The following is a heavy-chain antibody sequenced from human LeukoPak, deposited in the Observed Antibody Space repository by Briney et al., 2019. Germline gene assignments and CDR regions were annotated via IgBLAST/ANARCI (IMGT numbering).Heavy chain of an antibody. CDR1: GFTFINYD. Sequence: GGSLRLSCAVSGFTFINYDMSWVRQAPGKGLEWVSTISASGGSTFYGDSVRGRFTISRDNSKNTLYLQMNSLRAEDTAVYYCARPYYYDSSGSTDTFDYWGQGTLVTVSS. J-gene: IGHJ4*02. CDR3: ARPYYYDSSGSTDTFDY. V-gene: IGHV3-23*01. CDR2: ISASGGST. D-gene: IGHD3-22*01.